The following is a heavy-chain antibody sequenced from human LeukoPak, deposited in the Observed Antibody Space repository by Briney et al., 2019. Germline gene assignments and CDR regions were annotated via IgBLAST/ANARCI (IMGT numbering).Heavy chain of an antibody. D-gene: IGHD3-10*01. CDR1: GGSFSGYY. V-gene: IGHV4-34*01. CDR2: INHSGST. Sequence: PSETLSLTCAVYGGSFSGYYWSWIRQPPGKGLEWIGEINHSGSTNYNPSLKSRVTISVDTSKNQFSLRLSSVTSADTAVYYCARDWLSWFGEASDAFDIWGQGTMVTVSS. J-gene: IGHJ3*02. CDR3: ARDWLSWFGEASDAFDI.